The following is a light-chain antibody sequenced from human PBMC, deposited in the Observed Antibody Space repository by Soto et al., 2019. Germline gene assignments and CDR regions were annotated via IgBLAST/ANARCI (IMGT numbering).Light chain of an antibody. V-gene: IGKV3D-15*01. CDR2: GAS. CDR1: QGVTTN. CDR3: QQYNNWPIT. J-gene: IGKJ5*01. Sequence: EIVMTQSPASLSVSPGERVTLSCRAGQGVTTNFAWYQQKSGQSPRLLMYGASIRAAGVPDRFSGSGSATEFTLTISSLQSEDFAVYYCQQYNNWPITFGQGTRLEIK.